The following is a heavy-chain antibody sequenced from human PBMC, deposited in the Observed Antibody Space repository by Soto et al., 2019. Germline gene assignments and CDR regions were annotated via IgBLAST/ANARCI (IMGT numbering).Heavy chain of an antibody. V-gene: IGHV4-30-4*01. J-gene: IGHJ5*02. CDR3: VLSRVRSLWFDP. CDR1: GGSISSGDYY. D-gene: IGHD3-10*01. CDR2: IYYGGST. Sequence: SETLSLTCTVSGGSISSGDYYWSWIRQPPGKGLEWIGYIYYGGSTYYNPSLKSRVTISVDTSKNQFSLKLSSVTAADTAVYYCVLSRVRSLWFDPWGQGTLVTVSS.